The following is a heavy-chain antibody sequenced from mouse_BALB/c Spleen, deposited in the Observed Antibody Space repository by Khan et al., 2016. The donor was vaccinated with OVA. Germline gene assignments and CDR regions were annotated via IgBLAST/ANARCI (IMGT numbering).Heavy chain of an antibody. CDR2: IYPGNSDT. V-gene: IGHV1-5*01. Sequence: VQLQQSGTVLARPGASVKMSCKASGFSFTSYWMHWVKQRPGQGLEWIGGIYPGNSDTSYNQNFRGKAKLTAVTSASTSYMELSSLTNEDSAVFDCARAGYGAFAYWGQGTLVTVSA. D-gene: IGHD2-2*01. CDR1: GFSFTSYW. J-gene: IGHJ3*01. CDR3: ARAGYGAFAY.